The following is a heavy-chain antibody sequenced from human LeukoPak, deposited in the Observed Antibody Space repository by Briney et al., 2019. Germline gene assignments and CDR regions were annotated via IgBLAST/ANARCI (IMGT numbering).Heavy chain of an antibody. J-gene: IGHJ4*02. CDR1: GFTFGDYG. V-gene: IGHV3-49*04. CDR2: IRSKAYGGTT. D-gene: IGHD6-19*01. Sequence: PGRSLRLSCTASGFTFGDYGMSWVRQAPGKGLEWVGFIRSKAYGGTTEYAASVKGRFIISRDDFKSIDYLQMNSLKTEDTAVYYCTRSSSGWYSDYWGQGTLVTVSS. CDR3: TRSSSGWYSDY.